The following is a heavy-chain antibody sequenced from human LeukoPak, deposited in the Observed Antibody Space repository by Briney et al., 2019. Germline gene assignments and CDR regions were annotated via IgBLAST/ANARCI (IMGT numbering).Heavy chain of an antibody. CDR1: GGSISSSDYY. J-gene: IGHJ5*02. D-gene: IGHD2-8*01. Sequence: SETLSLTCSVSGGSISSSDYYWSWIRQPPGKGLEWLGNIYYTGSTSYNPSLKSRVTLSVDTFKNQFSLHLSSVTAADTAVYYCARENYCTNGVCWAFDPWGQGTLVTVSP. V-gene: IGHV4-39*07. CDR3: ARENYCTNGVCWAFDP. CDR2: IYYTGST.